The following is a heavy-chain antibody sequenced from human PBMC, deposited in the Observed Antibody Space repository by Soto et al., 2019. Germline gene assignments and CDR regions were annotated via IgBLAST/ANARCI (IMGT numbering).Heavy chain of an antibody. CDR2: IIPILGIA. V-gene: IGHV1-69*02. Sequence: QVQLVQSGAEVKKPGSSVKVSCKASGGTFSSYTISWVRQAPGQGLEWMGRIIPILGIANYAQKFQGRVTITADKSTSTAYMELSSLRSEDTAVYYCARVSRSAMVVDSWGQGTLVTVSS. J-gene: IGHJ4*02. CDR1: GGTFSSYT. CDR3: ARVSRSAMVVDS. D-gene: IGHD5-18*01.